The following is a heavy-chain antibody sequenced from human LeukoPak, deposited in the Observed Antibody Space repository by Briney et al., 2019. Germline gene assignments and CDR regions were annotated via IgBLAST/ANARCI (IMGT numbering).Heavy chain of an antibody. D-gene: IGHD3-3*01. J-gene: IGHJ4*02. CDR3: ATDGPRGIFGVAHQY. CDR1: GYTRTELS. CDR2: FDPEDGET. Sequence: GASVKVSCKVSGYTRTELSMHWVRHAPRKGLEGMGGFDPEDGETIYAQKSQGRVTMTEETSTDTAYMELSSLRSEDTAVYYCATDGPRGIFGVAHQYWGRGTLVTVSS. V-gene: IGHV1-24*01.